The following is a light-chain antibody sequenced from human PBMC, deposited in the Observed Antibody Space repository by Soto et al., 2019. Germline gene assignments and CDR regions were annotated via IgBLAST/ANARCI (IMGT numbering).Light chain of an antibody. CDR3: CSYAGSYTYV. CDR2: DVS. Sequence: QSALTQPRSVSGSPGQSVTISCTGTSSDVGGYKYVSWYQQHPGKAPKLMIYDVSERPSGVPDRFSGSKSGNTASLTISGLQAEDEADYYCCSYAGSYTYVFGTGTKVTAL. J-gene: IGLJ1*01. CDR1: SSDVGGYKY. V-gene: IGLV2-11*01.